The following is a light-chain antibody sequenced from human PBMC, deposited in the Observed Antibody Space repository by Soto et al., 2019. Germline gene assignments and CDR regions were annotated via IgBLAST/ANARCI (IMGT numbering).Light chain of an antibody. CDR1: QNINTY. J-gene: IGKJ4*01. CDR3: QQYERYPPS. Sequence: DIQMIQSPSSLSASVGDRVTIGCRARQNINTYLAWFQQKPGKAPKSLIYAATNLQGGVPSRFSGTGSGTEFSLTISSLQPEDVATYYCQQYERYPPSFGGGTKLDI. V-gene: IGKV1-16*01. CDR2: AAT.